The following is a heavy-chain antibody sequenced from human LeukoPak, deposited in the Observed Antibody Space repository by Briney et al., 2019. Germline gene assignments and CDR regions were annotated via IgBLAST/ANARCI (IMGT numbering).Heavy chain of an antibody. CDR3: AREYYYGSGSYNKGNWFDP. CDR1: GYTFTSYA. V-gene: IGHV7-4-1*02. D-gene: IGHD3-10*01. J-gene: IGHJ5*02. Sequence: ASVKVSCKASGYTFTSYAMNWVRQAPGQGLEWMGWINTNTGNPTYAQGFTGRFVFSLDTSVSTAYLQISSLKAEDTAVYYCAREYYYGSGSYNKGNWFDPWGQGTLVTVSS. CDR2: INTNTGNP.